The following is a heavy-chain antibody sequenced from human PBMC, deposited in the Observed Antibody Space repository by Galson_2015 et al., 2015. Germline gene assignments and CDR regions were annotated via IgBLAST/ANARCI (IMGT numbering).Heavy chain of an antibody. CDR2: ISGSGGST. D-gene: IGHD6-13*01. CDR1: GFTFSSYA. V-gene: IGHV3-23*01. J-gene: IGHJ4*02. Sequence: SLRLSCAASGFTFSSYAMSWVRQAPGKGLEWVSAISGSGGSTYYADSVKGRFTISRDNSKNTLYLQMNSLRAEYTAVYYCAEGWQQLATLYDYWGQGTLVTVSS. CDR3: AEGWQQLATLYDY.